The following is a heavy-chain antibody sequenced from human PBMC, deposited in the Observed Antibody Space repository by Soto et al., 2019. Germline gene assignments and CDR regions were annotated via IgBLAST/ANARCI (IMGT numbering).Heavy chain of an antibody. CDR1: GFSLSSYA. CDR3: ARDCSSSSCSVWAY. V-gene: IGHV3-23*01. D-gene: IGHD2-2*01. Sequence: GGSLRLSCAAPGFSLSSYAMTWVRQAPGKGLEWVSGITASGEKLYYAVSVKGGCTVSRDNSKNTLYLQMHTLRADDTAVYYCARDCSSSSCSVWAYWGQGTLVTVSS. J-gene: IGHJ4*02. CDR2: ITASGEKL.